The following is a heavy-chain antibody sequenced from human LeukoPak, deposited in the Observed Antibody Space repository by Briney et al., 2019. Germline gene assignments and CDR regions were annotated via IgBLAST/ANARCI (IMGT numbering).Heavy chain of an antibody. CDR2: ICGSGGST. J-gene: IGHJ4*02. V-gene: IGHV3-23*01. CDR3: ANAPVQLWGGGFDY. D-gene: IGHD5-18*01. Sequence: GGSLRLSCAAPGFTLSSYWTSWVRQAPGKGLEWVSAICGSGGSTYYADSVKGRSTTSRENSKNTLYLQMTSLRAEDTAVYYCANAPVQLWGGGFDYWGQGTLVTVSS. CDR1: GFTLSSYW.